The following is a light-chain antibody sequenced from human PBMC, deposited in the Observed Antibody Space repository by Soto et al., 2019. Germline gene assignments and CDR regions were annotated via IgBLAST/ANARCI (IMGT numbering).Light chain of an antibody. CDR3: ISYTETQSDL. CDR1: SSDIGSYNH. J-gene: IGLJ1*01. V-gene: IGLV2-14*03. Sequence: QSVLTQPASVSGSPGQSITISCSGTSSDIGSYNHVAWYQQFPGKSPKLMIYVVSDRPPGVSDRFSGSKSGITASLTISVLQTQDEPDSYCISYTETQSDLFGTGPKGHVL. CDR2: VVS.